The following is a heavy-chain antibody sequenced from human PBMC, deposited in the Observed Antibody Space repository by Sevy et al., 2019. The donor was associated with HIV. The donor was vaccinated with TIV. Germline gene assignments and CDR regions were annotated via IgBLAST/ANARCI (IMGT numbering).Heavy chain of an antibody. D-gene: IGHD6-6*01. J-gene: IGHJ6*02. CDR2: IYYSGST. CDR1: GGSISSSSYY. V-gene: IGHV4-39*01. Sequence: SETLSLTCTVSGGSISSSSYYWGWIRQSPGKGLEWIGSIYYSGSTYYNPSLKSRVTISVDTSKNQFSLKRSSVTAAGPAVYYCARAGIAARRRGVGSQRYYYYYYGMDVWGQGTTVTVSS. CDR3: ARAGIAARRRGVGSQRYYYYYYGMDV.